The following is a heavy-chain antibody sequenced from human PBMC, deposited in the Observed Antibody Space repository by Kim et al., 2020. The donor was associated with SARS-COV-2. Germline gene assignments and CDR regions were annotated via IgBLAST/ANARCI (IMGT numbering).Heavy chain of an antibody. V-gene: IGHV3-48*03. Sequence: GGSLRLSCAASGFTFSSYEMNWVRQAPGKGLEWVSYISSSGSTIYYADSVKGRFTISRDNAKNSLYLQMNSLRAEDTAVYYCARAKFYWLLYSYGMDVWGQGTTVTVSS. D-gene: IGHD3-9*01. J-gene: IGHJ6*02. CDR2: ISSSGSTI. CDR3: ARAKFYWLLYSYGMDV. CDR1: GFTFSSYE.